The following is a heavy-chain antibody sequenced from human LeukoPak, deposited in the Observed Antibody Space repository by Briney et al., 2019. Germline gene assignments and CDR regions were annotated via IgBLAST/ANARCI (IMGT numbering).Heavy chain of an antibody. V-gene: IGHV3-30*02. CDR1: GFTFSSYG. D-gene: IGHD5-18*01. CDR3: ARRGHGYGSPFDY. J-gene: IGHJ4*02. Sequence: GGSLRLSCAASGFTFSSYGMHWVRQAPGKGLEWMAFIRYDGSNKYYADSVKGRFTISRDNSKNTLYLQMNSLRAEDTAVYYCARRGHGYGSPFDYWGQGTLVTVSS. CDR2: IRYDGSNK.